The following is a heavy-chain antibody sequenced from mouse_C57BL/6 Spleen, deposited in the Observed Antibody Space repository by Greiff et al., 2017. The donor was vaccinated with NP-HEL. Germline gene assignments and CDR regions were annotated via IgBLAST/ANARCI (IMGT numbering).Heavy chain of an antibody. J-gene: IGHJ1*03. CDR3: ARRVTTKDFDV. Sequence: QVQLQQPGAELVKPGASVKLSCKASGYTFTSYWMHWVKQRPGQGLEWIGMNHPNSGSTNYNEKFKSKATLTVDKSSSTAYMQLSSLTSEDSAVYYCARRVTTKDFDVWGTGTTVTVSS. V-gene: IGHV1-64*01. CDR1: GYTFTSYW. CDR2: NHPNSGST. D-gene: IGHD2-1*01.